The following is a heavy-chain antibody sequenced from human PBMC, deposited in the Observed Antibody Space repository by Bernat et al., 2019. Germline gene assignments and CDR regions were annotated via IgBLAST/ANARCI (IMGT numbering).Heavy chain of an antibody. CDR3: ARDFGIRLLRVSYY. D-gene: IGHD2-15*01. V-gene: IGHV1-18*01. CDR1: GYTFATYG. Sequence: QVQLVQSGAEVKKPGASVNVSCNASGYTFATYGITWVRQAPGQGLEWMGWVSPYTGDTIYAQKFQGRVTMATDTPTSTAYMELRSLTSDDTAVYYCARDFGIRLLRVSYYWGQGTLVTVSS. J-gene: IGHJ4*02. CDR2: VSPYTGDT.